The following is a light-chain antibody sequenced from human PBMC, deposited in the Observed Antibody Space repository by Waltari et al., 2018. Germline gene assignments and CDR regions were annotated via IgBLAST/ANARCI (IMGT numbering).Light chain of an antibody. V-gene: IGLV2-23*02. CDR3: FSYAGSRNWV. CDR2: EVP. J-gene: IGLJ3*02. Sequence: QSALTQAASVSGSPGQSITMSCTGTNSDVGSYNLVSWYQQNPGEPPKLMIFEVPKRPSGFCNRFAGSKSGNTASLTISGLQAEDEAHYYCFSYAGSRNWVFGGGTKLTVL. CDR1: NSDVGSYNL.